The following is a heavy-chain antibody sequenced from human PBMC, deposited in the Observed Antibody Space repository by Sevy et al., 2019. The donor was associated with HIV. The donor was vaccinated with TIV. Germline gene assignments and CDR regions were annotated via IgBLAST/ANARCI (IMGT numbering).Heavy chain of an antibody. V-gene: IGHV1-3*01. J-gene: IGHJ4*02. CDR2: IDAGNGNT. CDR3: VRANSGDCPSRGYFDY. CDR1: GYTFTSYA. Sequence: ASVKVSCKASGYTFTSYAFHWVRQAPGQGLEWMGWIDAGNGNTKYSQKFQGRVTLTRETSASTAYMGLTSLRSEDTVVYYGVRANSGDCPSRGYFDYWGQGTLVTVSS. D-gene: IGHD2-21*02.